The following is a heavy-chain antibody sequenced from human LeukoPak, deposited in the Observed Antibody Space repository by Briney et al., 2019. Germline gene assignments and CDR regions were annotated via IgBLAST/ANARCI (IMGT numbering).Heavy chain of an antibody. CDR2: IYHSGST. CDR1: GYSISSGYY. CDR3: ARTQKGLGGRRAFDI. D-gene: IGHD3-16*01. V-gene: IGHV4-38-2*02. Sequence: SETLSLTCTVSGYSISSGYYWGWIRQPPGKGLEWIGSIYHSGSTYYNPSLKSRVTISVDTSKNQFSLKLSSVTAADTAVYYCARTQKGLGGRRAFDIWGQGTMVTVSS. J-gene: IGHJ3*02.